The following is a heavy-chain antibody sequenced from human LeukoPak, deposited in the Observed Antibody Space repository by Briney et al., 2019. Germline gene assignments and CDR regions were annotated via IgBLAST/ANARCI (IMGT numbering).Heavy chain of an antibody. CDR3: ARQGSGHDLFDY. Sequence: PSETLSLTCTVSGGSISSYYWSWIRQPPGKGLEWIGYIYYSGSTNYNPSLKSRVTISVDTSKNQFSLKLSSVTAADTAVYYCARQGSGHDLFDYWGQGTLVTVSS. D-gene: IGHD5-12*01. CDR2: IYYSGST. CDR1: GGSISSYY. V-gene: IGHV4-59*08. J-gene: IGHJ4*02.